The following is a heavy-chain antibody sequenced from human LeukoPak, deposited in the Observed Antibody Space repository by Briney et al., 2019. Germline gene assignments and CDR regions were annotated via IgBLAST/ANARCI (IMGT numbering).Heavy chain of an antibody. V-gene: IGHV3-53*01. CDR2: INSGGST. CDR1: GFTVSSNY. CDR3: AKDIQAAN. J-gene: IGHJ1*01. Sequence: GGSLRLSCAASGFTVSSNYMSWVRQAPGRGLEWVSVINSGGSTYYADSVKGRFTVSRDNSKNIVYLQMNSLRAEDTALYYCAKDIQAANWGQGTLVTVSS. D-gene: IGHD5-18*01.